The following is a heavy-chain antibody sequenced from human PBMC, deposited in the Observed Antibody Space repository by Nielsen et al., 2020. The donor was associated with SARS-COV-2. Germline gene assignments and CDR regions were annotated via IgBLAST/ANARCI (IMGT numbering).Heavy chain of an antibody. V-gene: IGHV3-30*18. J-gene: IGHJ4*02. Sequence: SLSLSCPASGFTFSIYCMHWVRQAPGKGLEWLAVISYDGSNKYYADSVKGRFTISRDNSKNTLYLQMNSLRAEDTAVYYCAKEGDYGDYDLDYWGQGTLVTVSS. D-gene: IGHD4-17*01. CDR3: AKEGDYGDYDLDY. CDR1: GFTFSIYC. CDR2: ISYDGSNK.